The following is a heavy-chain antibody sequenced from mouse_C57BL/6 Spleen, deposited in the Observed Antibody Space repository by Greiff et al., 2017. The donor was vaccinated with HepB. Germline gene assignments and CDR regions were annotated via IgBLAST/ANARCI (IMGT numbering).Heavy chain of an antibody. CDR1: GYTFTSYW. CDR3: ARGELLRYWYFDV. D-gene: IGHD1-1*01. V-gene: IGHV1-64*01. Sequence: QVQLKQPGAELVKPGASVKLSCKASGYTFTSYWMHWVKQRPGQGLEWIGMIHPNSGSTNYNEKFKSKATLTVDKSSSTAYMQLSSLTSEDSAVYYCARGELLRYWYFDVWGTGTTVTVSS. J-gene: IGHJ1*03. CDR2: IHPNSGST.